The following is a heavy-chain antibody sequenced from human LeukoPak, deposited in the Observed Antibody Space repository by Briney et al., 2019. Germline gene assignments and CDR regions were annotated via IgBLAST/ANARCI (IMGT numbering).Heavy chain of an antibody. CDR1: GYSFTSYW. Sequence: PGESLKISCNGAGYSFTSYWIGWVRQMPGKGLEWMGIIYPGDSDTRYSPSFQGQVTISADKSISTAYLQWSSLKASDTAMYYCARGGYDFWSGYFDYFDYWGQGTLVTVSS. D-gene: IGHD3-3*01. V-gene: IGHV5-51*01. CDR2: IYPGDSDT. J-gene: IGHJ4*02. CDR3: ARGGYDFWSGYFDYFDY.